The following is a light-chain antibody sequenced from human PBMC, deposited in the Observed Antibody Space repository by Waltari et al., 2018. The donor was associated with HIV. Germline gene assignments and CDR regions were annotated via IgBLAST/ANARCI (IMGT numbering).Light chain of an antibody. J-gene: IGKJ2*01. V-gene: IGKV1-5*03. CDR1: QSIFKW. CDR3: QQYKSYFRT. Sequence: DIQITQSPSTLSASVGDRITITCRAGQSIFKWLAWYQQKPGKAPKLLIYKASSLESGVPARFSGSGSGTEFTLTISSLQPDDFAAYYCQQYKSYFRTFGQGTKVEVK. CDR2: KAS.